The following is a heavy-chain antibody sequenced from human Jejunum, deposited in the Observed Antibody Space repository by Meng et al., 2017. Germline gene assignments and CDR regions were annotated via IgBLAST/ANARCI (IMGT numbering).Heavy chain of an antibody. D-gene: IGHD3-10*01. Sequence: QVQLHEAGPGPVTPAGNPALPCADPGGSITNDWVNWGRQPPGKGLDYIGEIYHTGSAKYNPSLRSRVPLSVDTSKNQFSLRLTSVTAADTAVYYCAREYATGLVRGVYIDYWGQGTLVTVSS. CDR2: IYHTGSA. CDR1: GGSITNDW. J-gene: IGHJ4*02. V-gene: IGHV4-4*02. CDR3: AREYATGLVRGVYIDY.